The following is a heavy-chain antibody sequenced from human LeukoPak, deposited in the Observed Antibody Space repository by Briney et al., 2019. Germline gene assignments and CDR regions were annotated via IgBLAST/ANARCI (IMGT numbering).Heavy chain of an antibody. CDR1: GFTFSSYS. CDR2: ISYDGSTK. Sequence: GGSLRLSCAASGFTFSSYSMNWVRQAPGKGLEWGAVISYDGSTKYYADSVKGRFTISRDNSKNTLYLQMNSLRAEDTAVYYCAKGLLDYDILTGYSESGYFQHWGQGTLVTVSS. J-gene: IGHJ1*01. CDR3: AKGLLDYDILTGYSESGYFQH. D-gene: IGHD3-9*01. V-gene: IGHV3-30*18.